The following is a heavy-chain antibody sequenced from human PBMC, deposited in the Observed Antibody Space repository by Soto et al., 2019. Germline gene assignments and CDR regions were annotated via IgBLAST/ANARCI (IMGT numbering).Heavy chain of an antibody. CDR3: AKYSPSALMLRGSAIDY. CDR2: ISGSGNSP. V-gene: IGHV3-23*01. J-gene: IGHJ4*02. Sequence: VGSLRLSCAASGFTFSAYAMCWVRQAPGKGLEWVSGISGSGNSPYYADSVKGRFTISRDNSKNTVYLQMNSLRAEDTAVYHCAKYSPSALMLRGSAIDYWGQGTLVTVSS. D-gene: IGHD3-10*01. CDR1: GFTFSAYA.